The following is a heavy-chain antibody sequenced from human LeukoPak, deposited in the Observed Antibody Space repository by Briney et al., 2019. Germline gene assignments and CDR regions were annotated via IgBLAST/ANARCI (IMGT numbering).Heavy chain of an antibody. D-gene: IGHD6-19*01. CDR1: GFTFSSYA. V-gene: IGHV3-23*01. Sequence: GGSLRLSCAASGFTFSSYAMSWVRQAPGKGLEWVTTISGSGGNTYYADSVKGRFSFSRDNSKNTLYLQMNSLRAEDTAVYYCAKRGGVAGSAPFDYWGHGTLVTVSS. J-gene: IGHJ4*01. CDR2: ISGSGGNT. CDR3: AKRGGVAGSAPFDY.